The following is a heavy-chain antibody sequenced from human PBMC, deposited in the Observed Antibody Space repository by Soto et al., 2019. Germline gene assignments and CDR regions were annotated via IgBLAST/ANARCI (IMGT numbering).Heavy chain of an antibody. J-gene: IGHJ4*02. CDR2: IYDGGTT. V-gene: IGHV4-30-4*01. D-gene: IGHD7-27*01. Sequence: QVQLQESGPRLVSPSQTLSLTCTVSGGSISSAAYCRSWIRQSPDKGLEWIGHIYDGGTTYSSPSHTSRVAISAAPSATPFSLQLNTVSAADTAVYYCARAPSGDKVDYWGQGIQVTVSS. CDR1: GGSISSAAYC. CDR3: ARAPSGDKVDY.